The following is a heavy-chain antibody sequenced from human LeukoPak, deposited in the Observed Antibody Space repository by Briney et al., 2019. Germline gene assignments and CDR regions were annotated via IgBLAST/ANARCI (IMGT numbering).Heavy chain of an antibody. D-gene: IGHD6-13*01. Sequence: GGSLRLSCAASGFTFSTSGMTWVRQAPGKGLEWVSVIYSGGSTYYADSVKGRFTISRDNSKNTLYLQMNSLRAEDTAVYYCARGHQQLAYYYGMDVWGQGTTVTVSS. CDR3: ARGHQQLAYYYGMDV. CDR2: IYSGGST. J-gene: IGHJ6*02. V-gene: IGHV3-66*01. CDR1: GFTFSTSG.